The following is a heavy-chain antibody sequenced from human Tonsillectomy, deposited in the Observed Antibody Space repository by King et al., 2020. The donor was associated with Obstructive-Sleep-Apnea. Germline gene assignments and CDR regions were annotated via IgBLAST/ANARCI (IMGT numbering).Heavy chain of an antibody. CDR3: AKDQGPWAGYDTSGYYYPHFDY. D-gene: IGHD3-22*01. V-gene: IGHV3-30*18. CDR1: DFTFSSFG. CDR2: ISFDGSNK. Sequence: GQLVQSGGGVVQPGRSLRLSCAASDFTFSSFGMHWVRQAPGKGLEWVAFISFDGSNKYCADSVKGRFTISRDNSKNTLYLQMNSLRAEDTAVYYCAKDQGPWAGYDTSGYYYPHFDYWGQGTLVTVSS. J-gene: IGHJ4*02.